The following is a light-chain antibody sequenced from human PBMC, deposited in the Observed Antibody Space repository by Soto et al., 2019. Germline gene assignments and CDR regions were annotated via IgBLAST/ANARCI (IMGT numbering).Light chain of an antibody. CDR1: SGNIARNY. V-gene: IGLV6-57*03. J-gene: IGLJ2*01. CDR2: EDD. Sequence: NFMLTQPQSVSESPGKTVTISCTRSSGNIARNYVQWYQQRPGSAPSAVIHEDDQRPSGVPDRFSGSVDRSSNSASLTISGLKTEDEADYYCQSYDSSNQGVFGGGTQLTV. CDR3: QSYDSSNQGV.